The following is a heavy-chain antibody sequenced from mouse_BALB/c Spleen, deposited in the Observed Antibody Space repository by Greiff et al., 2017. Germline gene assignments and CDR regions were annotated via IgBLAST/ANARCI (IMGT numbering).Heavy chain of an antibody. Sequence: VQLQQSGPELVKPGASVKMSCKASGYTFTSYVMHWVKQKPGQGLEWIGYINPYNDGTKYNEKFKGEAPLTADKSSSTSYMELSSLTSEDSAVYYCASGYGDYWGQGTTLTVSS. V-gene: IGHV1-14*01. J-gene: IGHJ2*01. CDR1: GYTFTSYV. CDR3: ASGYGDY. CDR2: INPYNDGT. D-gene: IGHD1-2*01.